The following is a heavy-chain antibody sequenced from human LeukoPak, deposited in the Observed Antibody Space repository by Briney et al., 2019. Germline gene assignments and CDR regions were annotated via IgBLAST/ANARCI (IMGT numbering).Heavy chain of an antibody. CDR1: GFSLSTSGVG. CDR2: IYWNDDK. J-gene: IGHJ5*02. D-gene: IGHD6-6*01. Sequence: SGPTLVKPTQTLTLTCTFSGFSLSTSGVGVGWIRQPPGEALEWLALIYWNDDKRYSPFLKSRVTITKDTSKNQVVLTMTNMDPVDTATYYCAVRGYSSSSGSNWFDPWGQGTLVTVSS. CDR3: AVRGYSSSSGSNWFDP. V-gene: IGHV2-5*01.